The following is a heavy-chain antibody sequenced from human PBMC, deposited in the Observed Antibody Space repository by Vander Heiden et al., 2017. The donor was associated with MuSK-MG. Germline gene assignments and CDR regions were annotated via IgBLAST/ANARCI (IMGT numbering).Heavy chain of an antibody. V-gene: IGHV4-39*01. CDR3: ARLGGNWGWSSAPSDY. Sequence: QLQLQESGPGLVKPSETLSLTCTVSGGSISSSSYYWAWIRQPPGKGLGWIGSIYYSGSTYYNPSLKSRVTISVDTSKNQFSLKLSSVTAADTAVYYCARLGGNWGWSSAPSDYWGEGTLVAVSS. CDR2: IYYSGST. CDR1: GGSISSSSYY. J-gene: IGHJ4*02. D-gene: IGHD7-27*01.